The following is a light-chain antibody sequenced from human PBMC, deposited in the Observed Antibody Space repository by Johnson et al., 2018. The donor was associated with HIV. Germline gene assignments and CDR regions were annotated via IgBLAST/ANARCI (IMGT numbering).Light chain of an antibody. V-gene: IGLV1-51*01. Sequence: QLVLTQPPSVSAAPGQKVTISCSGSSSNNGNNYVSWYQQLPGTAPKLLIYDNNKRPSGIPDRFSGSKSGTSATLGITGLQTGDEADYYCGTWDSSLSAGVFGTGTKVTVL. CDR3: GTWDSSLSAGV. J-gene: IGLJ1*01. CDR2: DNN. CDR1: SSNNGNNY.